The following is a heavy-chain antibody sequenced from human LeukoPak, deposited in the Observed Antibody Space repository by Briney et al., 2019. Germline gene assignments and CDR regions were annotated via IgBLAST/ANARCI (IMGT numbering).Heavy chain of an antibody. J-gene: IGHJ4*02. CDR3: ARDQGVFYDYIWGSPYYFDY. D-gene: IGHD3-16*01. CDR2: IKQDGSEK. CDR1: GFTFSSYW. Sequence: GGSLRLSCAASGFTFSSYWMSWVRQAPGKGQEWVANIKQDGSEKYYVDSVKGRFTISRDNAKYSLYLQMNSLRAEDTAVYYCARDQGVFYDYIWGSPYYFDYWGQGTLVTVSS. V-gene: IGHV3-7*01.